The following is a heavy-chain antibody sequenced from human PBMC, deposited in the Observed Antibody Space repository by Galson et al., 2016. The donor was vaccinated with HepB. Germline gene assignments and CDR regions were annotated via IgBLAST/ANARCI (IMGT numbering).Heavy chain of an antibody. CDR1: GGSFRNYY. D-gene: IGHD3-3*01. Sequence: SETLSLTCAVYGGSFRNYYWTWIRQSPEKGLEWIGDINESGGSNYNPSFDSPVTISLDTAKNQFSLNMYSVTAADTGVYYCARAKRSPRSSSFGYSWFAPWGQGTPVIVSS. V-gene: IGHV4-34*01. J-gene: IGHJ5*02. CDR2: INESGGS. CDR3: ARAKRSPRSSSFGYSWFAP.